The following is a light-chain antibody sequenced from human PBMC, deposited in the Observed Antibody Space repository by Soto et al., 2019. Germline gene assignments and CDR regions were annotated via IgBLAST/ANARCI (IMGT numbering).Light chain of an antibody. J-gene: IGLJ1*01. V-gene: IGLV2-14*03. CDR1: SSDVGGYHY. Sequence: QSALTRPASVSGSPGQSITISCTGTSSDVGGYHYVSWYQQHPGKAPKLMIYDVSTRPSGVSTRCSGSKSGNTASLPISGLQAEDEAYYYCSSFTSSSTYVFGTGTKVTVL. CDR3: SSFTSSSTYV. CDR2: DVS.